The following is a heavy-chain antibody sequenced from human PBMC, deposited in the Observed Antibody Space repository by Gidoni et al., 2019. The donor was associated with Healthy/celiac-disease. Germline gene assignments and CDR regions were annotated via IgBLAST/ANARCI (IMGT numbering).Heavy chain of an antibody. Sequence: QVQLVESGGGVVQPGRSLRLSCAASGFTFSSYGMHWVRQAPGKGLEWVAVIWYDGSNKYYADSVKGRFTISRDNSKNTLYLQMNSLRAEDTAVYYCARDAGGTQALYYYGMDVWGQGTTVTVSS. J-gene: IGHJ6*02. CDR3: ARDAGGTQALYYYGMDV. V-gene: IGHV3-33*01. CDR2: IWYDGSNK. CDR1: GFTFSSYG. D-gene: IGHD2-8*02.